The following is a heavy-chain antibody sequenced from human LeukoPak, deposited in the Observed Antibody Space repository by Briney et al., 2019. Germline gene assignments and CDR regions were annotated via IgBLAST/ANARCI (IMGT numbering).Heavy chain of an antibody. V-gene: IGHV3-48*01. Sequence: QPGGSLTLSCAASGFTFSSYSMNWVRQAPGKGLEWVSYISSSSSTIYYADSVKGRFTHYRDNAKNSLYLQMHSLRAEDTAVYYCARVLYDFSSGYYFHPWGQGTPVTVSS. J-gene: IGHJ5*02. CDR2: ISSSSSTI. CDR3: ARVLYDFSSGYYFHP. CDR1: GFTFSSYS. D-gene: IGHD3-3*01.